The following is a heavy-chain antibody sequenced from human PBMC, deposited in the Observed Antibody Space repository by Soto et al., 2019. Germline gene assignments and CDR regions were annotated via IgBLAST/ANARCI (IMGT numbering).Heavy chain of an antibody. D-gene: IGHD1-26*01. V-gene: IGHV3-30*03. CDR3: ALPQNVALDKRRELDY. Sequence: QVQLVETGGGVVQAGTSLRLSCVASGVAFSKNGMHWVRQAPGEGLEWVAVISADGGNKYYADSVKGRFTISRDNSKDTLFLQMDSLRGEDTAMYYCALPQNVALDKRRELDYWGQGTPVSVFS. CDR1: GVAFSKNG. CDR2: ISADGGNK. J-gene: IGHJ4*02.